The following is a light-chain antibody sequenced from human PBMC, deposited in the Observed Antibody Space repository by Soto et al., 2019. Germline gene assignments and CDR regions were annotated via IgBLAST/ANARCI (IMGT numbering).Light chain of an antibody. V-gene: IGKV3D-20*02. Sequence: EIVLTQSPCTLSLSPGERATLSCRASQSVSSSYLAWYQQKPGQAPRLLIYGASSRATGIPDRFSGSGSGTDFTLTISRLEPEDFAVYYCQQRDIWPWTFGQGTKV. CDR2: GAS. CDR1: QSVSSSY. J-gene: IGKJ1*01. CDR3: QQRDIWPWT.